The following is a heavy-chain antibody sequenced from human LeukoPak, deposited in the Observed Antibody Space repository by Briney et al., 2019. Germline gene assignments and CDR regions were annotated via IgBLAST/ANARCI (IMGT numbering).Heavy chain of an antibody. J-gene: IGHJ4*02. CDR1: GFTFNNYA. Sequence: GGSLRLSCAASGFTFNNYAVTWVRQAPGKGLVWVSVVSGSGDNTNYADSVKGRFTISRDNSKNTLFLQMNSLRTEDTAVYFCARWGNDYSQFDSWGQGTLVTVS. D-gene: IGHD4-11*01. V-gene: IGHV3-23*01. CDR2: VSGSGDNT. CDR3: ARWGNDYSQFDS.